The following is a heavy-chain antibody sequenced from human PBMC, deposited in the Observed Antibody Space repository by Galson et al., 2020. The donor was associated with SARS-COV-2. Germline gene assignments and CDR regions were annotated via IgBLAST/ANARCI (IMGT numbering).Heavy chain of an antibody. Sequence: SETLSLTCTVSGGSISISNYYWGWVRQPPGKAPEWIGSCYYDGTTYYGSPLKSRAAISGDTSKNQCFMKLTSVTAADTAVYHCARRAAQGVGAFDVWGRGTVVTVSS. CDR3: ARRAAQGVGAFDV. D-gene: IGHD3-10*01. J-gene: IGHJ3*01. V-gene: IGHV4-39*01. CDR1: GGSISISNYY. CDR2: CYYDGTT.